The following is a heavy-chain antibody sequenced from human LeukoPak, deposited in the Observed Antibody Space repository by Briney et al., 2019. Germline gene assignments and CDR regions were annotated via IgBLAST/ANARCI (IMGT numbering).Heavy chain of an antibody. D-gene: IGHD5-18*01. J-gene: IGHJ4*02. CDR1: GFTFSSYA. CDR2: ISVGGDST. V-gene: IGHV3-23*01. CDR3: AKTLGYSYGYLDY. Sequence: GGSLRLSCAASGFTFSSYAMSWVRQAPGKGLEWVSRISVGGDSTYYADSVKGRFTISRDDSKSTLYLQMNSLRAEDTAVYYCAKTLGYSYGYLDYWGQGTLVTVSS.